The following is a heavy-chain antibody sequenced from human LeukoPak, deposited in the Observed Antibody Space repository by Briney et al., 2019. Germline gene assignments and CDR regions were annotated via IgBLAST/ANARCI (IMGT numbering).Heavy chain of an antibody. D-gene: IGHD2-15*01. V-gene: IGHV3-30*03. Sequence: PGRSLRLSCAASGFTFSSYGMHWVRQAPGKGLEWVAVISYDGSNKYYADSVKGRFTISRDNSKNTLYLQMNSLRAEDTAVYYCARDLRYCSGGSCYFTRGVSGHYGMDAWGQGTTVTVSS. J-gene: IGHJ6*02. CDR2: ISYDGSNK. CDR1: GFTFSSYG. CDR3: ARDLRYCSGGSCYFTRGVSGHYGMDA.